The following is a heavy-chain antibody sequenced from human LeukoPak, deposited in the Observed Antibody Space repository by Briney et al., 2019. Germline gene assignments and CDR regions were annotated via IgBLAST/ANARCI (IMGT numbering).Heavy chain of an antibody. Sequence: GASVKVSCKASGYTFTGYYMHWVRQAPGQGLEWMGWINPNSGGTSYAQKFQGRVTMTRDTSISTAYMELSRLRSDDTAVYYCARVSVYGCSSTTCLVLDIWGQGTMVTVSS. CDR1: GYTFTGYY. D-gene: IGHD2-2*01. J-gene: IGHJ3*02. CDR3: ARVSVYGCSSTTCLVLDI. V-gene: IGHV1-2*02. CDR2: INPNSGGT.